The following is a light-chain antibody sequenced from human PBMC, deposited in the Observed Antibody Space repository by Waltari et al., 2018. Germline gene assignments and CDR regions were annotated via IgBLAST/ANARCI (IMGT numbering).Light chain of an antibody. V-gene: IGLV4-69*01. CDR3: QTGGHGTWV. Sequence: QLVVTQSPSASASLGASVKLTCTLSSGHSSTIIAWLQQQPEKGPRYLMKVNSDGSHSRGDEIPDRFSGSSSGAERYLTISSLQADDEADYYCQTGGHGTWVFGGGTKLTVL. J-gene: IGLJ3*02. CDR2: VNSDGSH. CDR1: SGHSSTI.